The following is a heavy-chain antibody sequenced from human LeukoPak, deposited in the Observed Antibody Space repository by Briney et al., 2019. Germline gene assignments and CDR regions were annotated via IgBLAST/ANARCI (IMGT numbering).Heavy chain of an antibody. D-gene: IGHD5-12*01. CDR2: IYYSGST. CDR1: EGSVDSSTYY. Sequence: PSETLSLTCTVSEGSVDSSTYYWGWIRQPPGKGLEWIATIYYSGSTYYNPSLKSRVTISVDTSKNHFSLKLSSVTAADTAVYYCARLDIVATIVDYWGQGTLVTVSS. CDR3: ARLDIVATIVDY. J-gene: IGHJ4*02. V-gene: IGHV4-39*02.